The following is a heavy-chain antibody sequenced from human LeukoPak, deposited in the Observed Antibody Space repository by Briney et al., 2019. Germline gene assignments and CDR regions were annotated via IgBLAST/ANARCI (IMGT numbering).Heavy chain of an antibody. CDR2: MNPNSGNT. CDR3: ARWEDVYYYMDV. D-gene: IGHD1-26*01. J-gene: IGHJ6*03. Sequence: APVKVSCKASGYSFTSSNINWVRQATGQGLEWMGWMNPNSGNTGFAQKFQGRVIMTRNISISTAYMELSSLRSEDTAVYYCARWEDVYYYMDVWGKGTTVTVSS. V-gene: IGHV1-8*01. CDR1: GYSFTSSN.